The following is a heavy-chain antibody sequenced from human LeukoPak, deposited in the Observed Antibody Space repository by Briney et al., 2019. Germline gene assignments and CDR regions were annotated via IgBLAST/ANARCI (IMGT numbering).Heavy chain of an antibody. J-gene: IGHJ4*02. CDR2: ISSSSSTI. V-gene: IGHV3-48*01. Sequence: GGSLRLSCAASGFTFSGYSMNWVRQAPGKGLEWFSYISSSSSTIHYADSVKGRFTISRDNVKNSLYLQMNGLRGEDTAVYYCARGKGYFDYWGQGALVTVSS. CDR1: GFTFSGYS. CDR3: ARGKGYFDY.